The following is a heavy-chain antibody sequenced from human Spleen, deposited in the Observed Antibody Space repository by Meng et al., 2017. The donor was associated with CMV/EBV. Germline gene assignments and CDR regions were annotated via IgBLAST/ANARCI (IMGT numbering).Heavy chain of an antibody. J-gene: IGHJ4*02. CDR2: ISGSGGTI. V-gene: IGHV3-48*03. Sequence: GESLKISCVASGFTFRSYEMNWVRQAPGKGLEWVSYISGSGGTIHYADSVKGRFTISRDNAKNSLHLQMNSLRVEDTAVYYCARDRGFSYEVREEGHWGQGTLVTVPQ. CDR1: GFTFRSYE. D-gene: IGHD5-18*01. CDR3: ARDRGFSYEVREEGH.